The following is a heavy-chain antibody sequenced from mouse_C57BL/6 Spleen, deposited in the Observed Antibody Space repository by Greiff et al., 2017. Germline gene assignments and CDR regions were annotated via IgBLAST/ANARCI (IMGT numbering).Heavy chain of an antibody. V-gene: IGHV5-9*01. Sequence: EVKLVESGGGLVKPGGSLKLSCAASGFTFSSYTMSWVRQTPEKRLEWVATISGGGGNTYYPDSVKGRFTISRDNAKNTLYLQRSSLGSEDTALCYWARQAGGYDYDMFAYWGQGTLVTVSA. CDR3: ARQAGGYDYDMFAY. D-gene: IGHD2-4*01. CDR2: ISGGGGNT. CDR1: GFTFSSYT. J-gene: IGHJ3*01.